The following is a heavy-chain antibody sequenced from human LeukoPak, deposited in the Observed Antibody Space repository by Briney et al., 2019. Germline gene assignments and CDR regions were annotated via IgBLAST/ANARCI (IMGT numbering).Heavy chain of an antibody. CDR2: IIPIFGTA. D-gene: IGHD2-2*01. CDR3: ASRLYCSNTRCRNFPFAY. V-gene: IGHV1-69*01. J-gene: IGHJ4*02. CDR1: GGTFSSYA. Sequence: SVKVSCKASGGTFSSYAINWVRQAPGQGLEWMGGIIPIFGTANYAQKFQDRVTITADESTSPAYMELSSLRSEDTAIYYCASRLYCSNTRCRNFPFAYWGQGTLVTVSS.